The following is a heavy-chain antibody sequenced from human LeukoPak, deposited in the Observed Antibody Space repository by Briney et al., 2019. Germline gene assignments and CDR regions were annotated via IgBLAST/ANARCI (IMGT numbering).Heavy chain of an antibody. CDR1: GGSISSYY. D-gene: IGHD6-13*01. CDR3: ARLKAAAGSMDIGAYYYYYGMDV. CDR2: IYTSGST. J-gene: IGHJ6*02. V-gene: IGHV4-4*09. Sequence: SETLSLTCTVSGGSISSYYWSWIRQPPGKGLEWIGYIYTSGSTNYNLSLKSRVTISVDTSKNQFSLKLSSVTAADTAVYYCARLKAAAGSMDIGAYYYYYGMDVWGQGTTVTVSS.